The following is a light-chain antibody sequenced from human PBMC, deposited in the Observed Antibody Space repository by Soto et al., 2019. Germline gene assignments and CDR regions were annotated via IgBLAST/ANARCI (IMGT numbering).Light chain of an antibody. CDR3: CSYAGSSTHVV. CDR2: EVS. CDR1: SSDVGSYNL. Sequence: QSASVSGSPGQSITISCTGTSSDVGSYNLVSWYQQHPGKAPKLMIYEVSKRPSGVSNRFSGSKSGNTASLTISGLQAEDEADYYCCSYAGSSTHVVFGGGTKLTVL. V-gene: IGLV2-23*02. J-gene: IGLJ2*01.